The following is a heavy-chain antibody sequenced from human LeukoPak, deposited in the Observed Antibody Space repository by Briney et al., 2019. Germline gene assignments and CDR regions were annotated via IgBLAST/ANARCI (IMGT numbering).Heavy chain of an antibody. V-gene: IGHV1-8*01. Sequence: ASVKVSCKASGYTFTSYDINWVRQATGQGLEWMGWMNPNSGNTGYAQKFQGRVTMTRNTSISTAYMELSSLRSEDTAVYYCARVGHDYGDYSGYYYYYMDVWGKGTTVTISS. D-gene: IGHD4-17*01. CDR3: ARVGHDYGDYSGYYYYYMDV. CDR1: GYTFTSYD. CDR2: MNPNSGNT. J-gene: IGHJ6*03.